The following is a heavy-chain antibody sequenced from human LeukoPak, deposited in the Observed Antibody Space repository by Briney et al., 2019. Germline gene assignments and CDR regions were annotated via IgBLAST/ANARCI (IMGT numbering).Heavy chain of an antibody. J-gene: IGHJ4*02. V-gene: IGHV1-18*01. CDR1: GYTFTSYG. CDR2: ISAYNGNT. CDR3: ARGPYDFWSGYYTRYFDY. D-gene: IGHD3-3*01. Sequence: PGASVKVSCKASGYTFTSYGISWVRQAPGQGLEWMGWISAYNGNTNYAQKLQGRVTMTTDTSTSTAYMELRSLRSDDTAVYYCARGPYDFWSGYYTRYFDYWGQGTLVTVSS.